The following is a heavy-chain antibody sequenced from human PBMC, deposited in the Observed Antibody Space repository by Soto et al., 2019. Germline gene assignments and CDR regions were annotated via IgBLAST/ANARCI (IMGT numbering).Heavy chain of an antibody. CDR1: GGSFSGYY. CDR3: ARGYCSGGSCPVGY. Sequence: SETLSLTCAVYGGSFSGYYWSWIRQPPGKGLEWIGEINHSGSTNYNPSLKSRVTISVDTSKNQFSLKLSSVTAADTAVYYCARGYCSGGSCPVGYWGQGTLVTVSS. CDR2: INHSGST. V-gene: IGHV4-34*01. J-gene: IGHJ4*02. D-gene: IGHD2-15*01.